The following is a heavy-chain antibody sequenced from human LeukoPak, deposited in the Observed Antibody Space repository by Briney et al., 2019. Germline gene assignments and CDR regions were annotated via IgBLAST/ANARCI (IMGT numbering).Heavy chain of an antibody. Sequence: PGRSLRLSCAASGFTFDDYAMHWVRQAPGKGLEWVSGISWNSGSIGYADSVKGRFTISRDNAKNSLYLQMHSLRAEDMALYYCAKAFSAPSSSPVDYWGQGTLVTVSS. CDR2: ISWNSGSI. V-gene: IGHV3-9*03. CDR1: GFTFDDYA. CDR3: AKAFSAPSSSPVDY. J-gene: IGHJ4*02. D-gene: IGHD6-13*01.